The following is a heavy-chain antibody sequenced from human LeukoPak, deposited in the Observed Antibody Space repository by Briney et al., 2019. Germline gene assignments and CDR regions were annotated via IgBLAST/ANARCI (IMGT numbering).Heavy chain of an antibody. J-gene: IGHJ4*02. CDR2: ISSSSSYI. Sequence: GGSLRLSCAASGFTSSSYSMNWVRQAPGKGLEWVSSISSSSSYIYYADSGKGRFTISRDNAKNSLYLQMNSLRAEDTAVYYCARVAYSGYDYMGAHFDYWGQGTLVTVSS. V-gene: IGHV3-21*01. CDR1: GFTSSSYS. D-gene: IGHD5-12*01. CDR3: ARVAYSGYDYMGAHFDY.